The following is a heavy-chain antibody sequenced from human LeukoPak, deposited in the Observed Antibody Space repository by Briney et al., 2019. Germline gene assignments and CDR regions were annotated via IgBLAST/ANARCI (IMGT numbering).Heavy chain of an antibody. D-gene: IGHD2-2*01. V-gene: IGHV3-11*06. CDR3: ARELVVPAAMSNYYYYYGMDV. J-gene: IGHJ6*02. CDR1: GFTFSDYY. CDR2: ISSTSSYT. Sequence: GGPLRLSCAASGFTFSDYYMSWIRQAPGKGLEWVSYISSTSSYTNYADSVKGRFTISRDNAKNSLYLQMNSLRAEDTAVYYCARELVVPAAMSNYYYYYGMDVWGQGTTVTGSS.